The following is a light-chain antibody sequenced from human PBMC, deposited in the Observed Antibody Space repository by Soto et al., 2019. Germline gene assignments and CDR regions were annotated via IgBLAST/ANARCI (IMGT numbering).Light chain of an antibody. Sequence: DIPMTQSPSTLSASVGDRVTITCRASQTISPWLAWYQQKPGKAPKLLIYDASILESGVPSRFSGSGSGTEFTLTISSLQPDDFATYYCQQYSAYWTFGQGTKVEIQ. CDR2: DAS. CDR1: QTISPW. J-gene: IGKJ1*01. CDR3: QQYSAYWT. V-gene: IGKV1-5*03.